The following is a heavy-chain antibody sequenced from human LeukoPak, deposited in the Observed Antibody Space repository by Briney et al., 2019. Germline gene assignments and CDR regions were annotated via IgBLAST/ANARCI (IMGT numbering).Heavy chain of an antibody. CDR1: GFTFTIYA. CDR3: AKQRQSYSGSRLYYYHGMDV. Sequence: PGGSLRLSCAASGFTFTIYAMSWVRQAPGKGLEWVSIISVGGGSTYYADSVKGRFAISRDNSKNTLSLQMNSLRAEDTAVYYCAKQRQSYSGSRLYYYHGMDVWGQGTTVTVSS. D-gene: IGHD1-26*01. V-gene: IGHV3-23*01. J-gene: IGHJ6*02. CDR2: ISVGGGST.